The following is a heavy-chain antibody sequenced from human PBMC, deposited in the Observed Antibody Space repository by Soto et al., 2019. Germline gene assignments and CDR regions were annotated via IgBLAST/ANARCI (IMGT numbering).Heavy chain of an antibody. Sequence: SETLSLTCTASGDSINNSYWSWIRQPAGKGLEWIGRIYSSGTTNFNPSLKTRVTMSVDTSKHQFSLKVSSVTAADTAVYYCARGSRHFDWLPDYWGQGTQVTVSS. CDR3: ARGSRHFDWLPDY. D-gene: IGHD3-9*01. V-gene: IGHV4-4*07. CDR1: GDSINNSY. J-gene: IGHJ4*02. CDR2: IYSSGTT.